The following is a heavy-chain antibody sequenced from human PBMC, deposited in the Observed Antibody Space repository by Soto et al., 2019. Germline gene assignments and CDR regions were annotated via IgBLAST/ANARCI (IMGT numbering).Heavy chain of an antibody. V-gene: IGHV3-30*18. Sequence: QVPLVESGGGVVQPGRSLRLSCAASGFTFSSYGMHWVRQAPGKGLEWVAVISYDGSNKYYADSVKGRFTISRDNSKNTLYLQMNSLRAEDTAVYYCAKWGYSSSWSHSYYYYYGMDVWGQGTTVTVSS. J-gene: IGHJ6*02. CDR3: AKWGYSSSWSHSYYYYYGMDV. D-gene: IGHD6-13*01. CDR1: GFTFSSYG. CDR2: ISYDGSNK.